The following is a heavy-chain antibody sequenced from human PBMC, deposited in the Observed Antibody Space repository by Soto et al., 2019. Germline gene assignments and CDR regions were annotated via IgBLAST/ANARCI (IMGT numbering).Heavy chain of an antibody. CDR3: ARPPSSNWFDP. D-gene: IGHD2-2*01. CDR2: INPNNGGT. Sequence: ASVKVSCKASGYTFTGYYIHWVRQAPGQGLGWMGWINPNNGGTNYAQRFQGRVTMTRDTSVNTVYMELSRLRSDDTAVYYCARPPSSNWFDPWGQGTLVTVSS. J-gene: IGHJ5*02. V-gene: IGHV1-2*02. CDR1: GYTFTGYY.